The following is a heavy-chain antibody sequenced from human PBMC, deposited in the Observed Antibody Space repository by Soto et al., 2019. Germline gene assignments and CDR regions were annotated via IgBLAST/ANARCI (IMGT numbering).Heavy chain of an antibody. Sequence: PSETLSLTCTVSGGSISSGDYYWSWIRQPPGKGLEWIGYIYYSGSTYYNPSLKSRVTISVDTSKNQFSLKLSSVTAADTAVYYCARERYCSGGSCSYYYYGMDVWGQGTTVTVSS. V-gene: IGHV4-30-4*01. CDR1: GGSISSGDYY. CDR2: IYYSGST. J-gene: IGHJ6*02. CDR3: ARERYCSGGSCSYYYYGMDV. D-gene: IGHD2-15*01.